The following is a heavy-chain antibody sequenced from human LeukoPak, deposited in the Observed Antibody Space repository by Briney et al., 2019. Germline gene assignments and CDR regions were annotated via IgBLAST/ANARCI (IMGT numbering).Heavy chain of an antibody. CDR1: GFTFSRYG. J-gene: IGHJ6*03. D-gene: IGHD4-17*01. CDR3: AKSRDDYVQYYYYYYMDV. V-gene: IGHV3-30*02. CDR2: IRYDGSNK. Sequence: GGSLRLSCAASGFTFSRYGMHWVRQAPGNGLEWVAFIRYDGSNKYYADSVKGRFTISRDNSKNTLYLQMNSLRAEDTAVYYCAKSRDDYVQYYYYYYMDVWGKGTTVTISS.